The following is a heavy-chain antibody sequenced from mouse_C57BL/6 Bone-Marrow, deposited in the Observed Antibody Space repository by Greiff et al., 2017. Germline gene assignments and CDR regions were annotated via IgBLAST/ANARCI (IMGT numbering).Heavy chain of an antibody. J-gene: IGHJ3*01. D-gene: IGHD2-12*01. V-gene: IGHV14-2*01. CDR3: ADIVPSGYGC. CDR1: GFTITGYY. Sequence: VQLQQSGAELVKPGASVKLSCTASGFTITGYYMHWVKQRTEQGLEWIGKIDPEDGDTKYTQKFQGKATLTADTSSTTAYLELRSLTSEDTAVYYCADIVPSGYGCWGQGTPVTVSA. CDR2: IDPEDGDT.